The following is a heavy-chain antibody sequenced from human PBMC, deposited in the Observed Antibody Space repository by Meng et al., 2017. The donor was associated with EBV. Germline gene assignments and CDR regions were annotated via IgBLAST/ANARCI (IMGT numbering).Heavy chain of an antibody. V-gene: IGHV1-18*01. Sequence: VHAGEPGPGGERPGASVMVACTASGYSFTGYGISWVRQCPGQGLEWMGWISAYNGNTNYAQKLQGRVTTTTDTSTSTAYMELRSLRSDDTAVYYCARGLDYFDYWGQGTLVTVSS. CDR1: GYSFTGYG. J-gene: IGHJ4*02. CDR2: ISAYNGNT. CDR3: ARGLDYFDY.